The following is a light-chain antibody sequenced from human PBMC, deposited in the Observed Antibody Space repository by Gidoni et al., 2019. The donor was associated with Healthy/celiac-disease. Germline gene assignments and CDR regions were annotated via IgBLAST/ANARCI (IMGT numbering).Light chain of an antibody. CDR3: QQYGGSPWT. Sequence: EIVLTQSPGTLSLSPGERATLSCTASQRVSSSYLDWFQQKPGQAPRLLIYGASSRATGITYRFSGSGSGTDFTLSISILEPEDFAVYYCQQYGGSPWTFGQGTKVEIK. CDR1: QRVSSSY. CDR2: GAS. J-gene: IGKJ1*01. V-gene: IGKV3-20*01.